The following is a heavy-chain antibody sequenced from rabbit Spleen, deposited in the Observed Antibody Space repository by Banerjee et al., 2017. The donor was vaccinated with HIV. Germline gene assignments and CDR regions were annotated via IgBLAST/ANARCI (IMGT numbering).Heavy chain of an antibody. CDR2: IDTGSSGFT. V-gene: IGHV1S40*01. D-gene: IGHD8-1*01. CDR3: ARDAGSGAYIDVYFDL. Sequence: QSLEESGGDLVKPGASLTLTCIASGVSFSGDSYMCWVRQAPGKGLEWIVCIDTGSSGFTYFASWAKGRFTISKTSSTTVTLQMTGLTAADTATYFCARDAGSGAYIDVYFDLWGPGTLVTVS. J-gene: IGHJ4*01. CDR1: GVSFSGDSY.